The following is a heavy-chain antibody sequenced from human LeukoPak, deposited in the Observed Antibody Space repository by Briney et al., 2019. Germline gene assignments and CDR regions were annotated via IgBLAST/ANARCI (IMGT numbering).Heavy chain of an antibody. D-gene: IGHD2-2*01. V-gene: IGHV1-18*01. J-gene: IGHJ6*03. CDR1: GYTFTSYG. CDR3: AREGCLVPAALGCYYYYMDV. CDR2: ISAYNGNT. Sequence: ASVKVSCKASGYTFTSYGISWVRQAPGQGLEWMGWISAYNGNTNYAQKLQGRVTMTTDTSTSTAYMELRSLRSDDTAVYYCAREGCLVPAALGCYYYYMDVWGKGTTVTVSS.